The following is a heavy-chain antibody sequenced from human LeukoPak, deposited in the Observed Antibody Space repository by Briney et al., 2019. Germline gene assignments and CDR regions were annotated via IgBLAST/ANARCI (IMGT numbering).Heavy chain of an antibody. V-gene: IGHV5-51*01. CDR2: IYPGDSDT. CDR1: GYSFTSYW. Sequence: GESLKISCKGSGYSFTSYWIGWVRQMPGKGLEWMGIIYPGDSDTRYSPSFQGQVTISADKSISTAYLQWSSLKASDTAMYYCARSSAPFYCSIGVCSSFDYWGQGTLVTVSS. CDR3: ARSSAPFYCSIGVCSSFDY. D-gene: IGHD2-8*01. J-gene: IGHJ4*02.